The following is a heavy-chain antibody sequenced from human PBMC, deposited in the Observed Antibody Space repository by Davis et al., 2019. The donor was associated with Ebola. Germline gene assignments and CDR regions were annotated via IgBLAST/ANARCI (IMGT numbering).Heavy chain of an antibody. CDR2: ISGSGGST. CDR3: ARGPSTGNSFSY. Sequence: GSLRLSCAASGFTFSSYAMSWVRQAPGKGLEWVSAISGSGGSTYYADSVKGRFTISRDNSKNTLYLQMNSLRAEDTGVYYCARGPSTGNSFSYWGQGTLVTVSS. V-gene: IGHV3-23*01. D-gene: IGHD6-13*01. J-gene: IGHJ4*02. CDR1: GFTFSSYA.